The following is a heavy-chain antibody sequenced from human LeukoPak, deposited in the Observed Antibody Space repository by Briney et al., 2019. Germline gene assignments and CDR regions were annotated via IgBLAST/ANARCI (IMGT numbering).Heavy chain of an antibody. J-gene: IGHJ3*02. CDR1: GFTFNTYS. CDR3: VSLDI. V-gene: IGHV3-21*04. CDR2: ISRASESI. Sequence: GGSLRLSCAASGFTFNTYSMSWVRQAPGKGLEWVSIISRASESIFYADSVKGRFTISRDNAKNSLYLQMNSLRAEDTAVYYCVSLDIWGQGTMVTVSS.